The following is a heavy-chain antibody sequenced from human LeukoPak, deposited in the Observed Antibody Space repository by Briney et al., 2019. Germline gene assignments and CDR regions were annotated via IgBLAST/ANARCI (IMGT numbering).Heavy chain of an antibody. CDR1: RFTFSSYA. Sequence: GGSLRLSCAASRFTFSSYAMSWVRQAPGKGLEWVSAISGSGGSTYYADSVKGRFTISRDNSKNTLYLQMNSLRAEDTAVYYCAKHLFIAVAGNFIDYWGQGTLVTVSS. D-gene: IGHD6-19*01. J-gene: IGHJ4*02. CDR2: ISGSGGST. CDR3: AKHLFIAVAGNFIDY. V-gene: IGHV3-23*01.